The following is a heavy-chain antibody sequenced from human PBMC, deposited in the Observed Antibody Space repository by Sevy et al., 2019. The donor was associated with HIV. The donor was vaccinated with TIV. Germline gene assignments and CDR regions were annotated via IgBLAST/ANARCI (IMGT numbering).Heavy chain of an antibody. CDR2: IWYDGSNT. Sequence: GGSLRLSCAASGFIFSYYGMHWVRQAPGKGLEWVAVIWYDGSNTIYADSVKGRFTISRDNSKNILYLQMNSLRAEDTAVYYCARGPLGAVAFNWFDPWGQGTLVTVSS. CDR3: ARGPLGAVAFNWFDP. V-gene: IGHV3-33*01. J-gene: IGHJ5*02. D-gene: IGHD6-19*01. CDR1: GFIFSYYG.